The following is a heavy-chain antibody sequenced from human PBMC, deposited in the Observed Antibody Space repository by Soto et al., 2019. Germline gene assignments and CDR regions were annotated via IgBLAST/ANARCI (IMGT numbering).Heavy chain of an antibody. CDR1: GFTFSTYA. CDR3: AKDRSRRASGWFFEC. CDR2: VSASGLNT. V-gene: IGHV3-23*01. Sequence: EVQLLESGGKLVQPGGSLTLSCAASGFTFSTYAMAWVRQAPGKGLEWVPGVSASGLNTDYADPVKGRFYISRDNSKNTVALHMTSLRAEGTVLYYCAKDRSRRASGWFFECWGQGTPVTVSS. J-gene: IGHJ4*02. D-gene: IGHD3-9*01.